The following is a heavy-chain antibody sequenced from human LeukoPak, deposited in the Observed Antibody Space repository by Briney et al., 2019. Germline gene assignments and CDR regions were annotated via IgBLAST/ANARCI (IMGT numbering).Heavy chain of an antibody. V-gene: IGHV1-2*02. CDR1: GYTFTGYY. Sequence: ASVKVSCKASGYTFTGYYMHWVRQAPGQGLEWMGWINPNSGGTSYAQKFQGRVTMTRDTSISTAYMELSRLRSDDTAVYYCASAGGNSHFDYWGQGTLVTVSS. CDR3: ASAGGNSHFDY. J-gene: IGHJ4*02. D-gene: IGHD4-23*01. CDR2: INPNSGGT.